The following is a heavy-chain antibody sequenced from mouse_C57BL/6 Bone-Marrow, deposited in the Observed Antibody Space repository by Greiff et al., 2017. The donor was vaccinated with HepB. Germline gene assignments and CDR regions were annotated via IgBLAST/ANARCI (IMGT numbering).Heavy chain of an antibody. Sequence: VKLMESGPGLVQPSQSLSITCTVSGFSLTSYGVHWVRQSPGKGLEWLGVIWRGGSTDYNAAFMSRLSITKDNSKSQVFLKMNSLEADDTAIYYCAKECDFYAMDYWGQGTSVTVSS. CDR1: GFSLTSYG. CDR2: IWRGGST. J-gene: IGHJ4*01. CDR3: AKECDFYAMDY. V-gene: IGHV2-5*01.